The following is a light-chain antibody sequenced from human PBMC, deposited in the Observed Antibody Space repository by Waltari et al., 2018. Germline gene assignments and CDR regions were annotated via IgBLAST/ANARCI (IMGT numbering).Light chain of an antibody. Sequence: EIVLTQSPGTLSLSPGERATLSCRASQSVSSSYLAWDQQKPGRAPSLLIYGASSRATGIPDRFSGSGSGTDFTLTISRLEPEDFAVYYCQQYSSSPRTFGQGTKLEIK. J-gene: IGKJ2*02. CDR3: QQYSSSPRT. V-gene: IGKV3-20*01. CDR1: QSVSSSY. CDR2: GAS.